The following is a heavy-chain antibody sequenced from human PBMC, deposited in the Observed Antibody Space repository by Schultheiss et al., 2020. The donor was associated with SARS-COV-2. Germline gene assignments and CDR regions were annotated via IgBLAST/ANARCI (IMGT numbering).Heavy chain of an antibody. J-gene: IGHJ4*02. D-gene: IGHD6-6*01. CDR2: INSVGSTT. Sequence: GGSLRLSCAASAFTFTNYWMYWVRQVPGKGLVWVSCINSVGSTTTYADSVKGRFTISRDNAKNTLYVRMNSLRAEDTAVYYCARGGQLGNYFDYWGQGTLVTVSS. V-gene: IGHV3-74*01. CDR1: AFTFTNYW. CDR3: ARGGQLGNYFDY.